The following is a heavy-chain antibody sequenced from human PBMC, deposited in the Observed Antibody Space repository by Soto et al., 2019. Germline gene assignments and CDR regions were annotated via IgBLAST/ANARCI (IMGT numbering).Heavy chain of an antibody. CDR3: AREAGTVNWFDP. D-gene: IGHD4-17*01. Sequence: QVQLVESGGGVVQPGRSLRLSCAASGFTFSSYGMHWVRQAPGKGLEWVAVIWYDGSNKYYADSVKGRFTISRDNSKNTLYLQMNSLRAEETAVYYCAREAGTVNWFDPWGQGTLVTVSS. V-gene: IGHV3-33*01. CDR1: GFTFSSYG. J-gene: IGHJ5*02. CDR2: IWYDGSNK.